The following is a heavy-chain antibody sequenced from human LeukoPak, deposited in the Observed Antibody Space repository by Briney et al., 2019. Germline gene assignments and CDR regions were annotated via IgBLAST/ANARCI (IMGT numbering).Heavy chain of an antibody. V-gene: IGHV3-11*04. J-gene: IGHJ3*02. CDR2: ISSSGSTI. D-gene: IGHD3-10*01. CDR3: ARDPALYYGSGSSTNDAFDI. CDR1: GFTFSDYY. Sequence: PGGSLRLSCAASGFTFSDYYMSWIRQAPGKGLEWVSYISSSGSTIYYADSVKGRYTISRDNAKNSLYLQMNSLRAEDTAVYYCARDPALYYGSGSSTNDAFDIWGQGTMVTVSS.